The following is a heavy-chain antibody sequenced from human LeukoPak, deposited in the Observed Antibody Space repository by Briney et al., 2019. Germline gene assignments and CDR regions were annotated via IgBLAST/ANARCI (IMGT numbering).Heavy chain of an antibody. D-gene: IGHD2-15*01. J-gene: IGHJ4*02. CDR1: GFTFSSSA. V-gene: IGHV3-21*01. CDR2: ISSSSSYI. CDR3: VRGYCSGGTCYLDY. Sequence: GGSLRLSCAASGFTFSSSAMSWVRQAPGRGLEWVSSISSSSSYIYYADSLKGRFTISRDNAKNSLYLQVNSLRAEDTAVYFCVRGYCSGGTCYLDYWGQGTLVTVSS.